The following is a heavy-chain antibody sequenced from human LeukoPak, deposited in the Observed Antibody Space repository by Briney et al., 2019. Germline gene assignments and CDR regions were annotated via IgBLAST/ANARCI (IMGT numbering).Heavy chain of an antibody. CDR2: INHSGST. CDR1: GGSFSGYY. V-gene: IGHV4-34*01. CDR3: AREMGSTDY. D-gene: IGHD3-10*01. Sequence: SETLSLTCAVYGGSFSGYYWSWIRQPPGKGLEWIGEINHSGSTNYNPSLKSRVTISVDTSKNQFSLKPSSVTAADTAVYYCAREMGSTDYWGQGTLVTVSS. J-gene: IGHJ4*02.